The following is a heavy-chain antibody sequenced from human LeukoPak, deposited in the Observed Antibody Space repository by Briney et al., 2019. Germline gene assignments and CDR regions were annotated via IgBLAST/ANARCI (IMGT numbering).Heavy chain of an antibody. Sequence: SQTLSLTCTVSGGSISSGGYYWSWIRQPPGKGLEWIGYIYHSGSTNYNPSLKSRVTISVDKSKNQFSLKLSSVTAADTAVYYCASRLPRGYSYGYDAFDIWGQGTMVTVSS. D-gene: IGHD5-18*01. V-gene: IGHV4-30-2*01. CDR3: ASRLPRGYSYGYDAFDI. CDR1: GGSISSGGYY. CDR2: IYHSGST. J-gene: IGHJ3*02.